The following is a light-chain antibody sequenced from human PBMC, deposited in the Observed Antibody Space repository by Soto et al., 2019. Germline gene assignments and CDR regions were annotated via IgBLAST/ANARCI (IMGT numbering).Light chain of an antibody. CDR2: LEGSGSY. V-gene: IGLV4-60*02. CDR3: ETWESNTHV. Sequence: QLVLTQSSSASASLGSSVKLTCTLSSGHSSYIIAWHQQQPGKAARYLMKLEGSGSYNKGSGVPDRFSGSSSGADRYLTISNLQFEDEADYYCETWESNTHVFGTGTKLTVL. CDR1: SGHSSYI. J-gene: IGLJ1*01.